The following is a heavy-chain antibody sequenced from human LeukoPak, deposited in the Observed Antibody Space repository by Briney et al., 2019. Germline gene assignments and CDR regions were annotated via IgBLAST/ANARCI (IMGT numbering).Heavy chain of an antibody. CDR3: TREGYDFWSGYPFDY. Sequence: PGGSLRLSCTASGFTFGDYAMSWFRQAPGKGLEWVGFIRSKAYGGTTEYAASVKGRSTISRDDSKSIAYLQMNSLKTEDTAVYYCTREGYDFWSGYPFDYWGQGTLVTVSS. CDR2: IRSKAYGGTT. V-gene: IGHV3-49*03. J-gene: IGHJ4*02. CDR1: GFTFGDYA. D-gene: IGHD3-3*01.